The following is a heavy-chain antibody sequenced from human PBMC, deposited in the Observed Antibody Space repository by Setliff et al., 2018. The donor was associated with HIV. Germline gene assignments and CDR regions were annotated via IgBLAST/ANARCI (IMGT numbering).Heavy chain of an antibody. J-gene: IGHJ4*02. D-gene: IGHD3-22*01. Sequence: SETLSLTCAVYGAYFSGYYWSWIRQPPGKGLEWIAEINHSGNTNYNPSLKSRVTISVVASKSHFSLKMTSVTAADTAVYYCARGALSLTMTKLLSFFDCWGQGTQVTVSS. CDR1: GAYFSGYY. CDR3: ARGALSLTMTKLLSFFDC. CDR2: INHSGNT. V-gene: IGHV4-34*01.